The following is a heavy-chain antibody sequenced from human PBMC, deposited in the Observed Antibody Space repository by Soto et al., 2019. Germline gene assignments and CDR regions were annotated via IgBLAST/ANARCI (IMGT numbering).Heavy chain of an antibody. CDR1: GGSFSGYY. CDR2: INHSGST. CDR3: ARGRGIAARRPQSNNWFDP. J-gene: IGHJ5*02. V-gene: IGHV4-34*01. Sequence: QVQLQQWGAGLLKPSETLSLTCAVYGGSFSGYYWSWIRQPPGKGLEWIGEINHSGSTNYNPSLKSRVTISVDTSKNQFSLKLSSVTAADTAVYYCARGRGIAARRPQSNNWFDPWGQGTLVTVSS. D-gene: IGHD6-6*01.